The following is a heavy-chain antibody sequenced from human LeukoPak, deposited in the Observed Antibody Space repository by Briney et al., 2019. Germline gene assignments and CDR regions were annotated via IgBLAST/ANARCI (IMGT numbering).Heavy chain of an antibody. CDR2: ISAYNGNT. J-gene: IGHJ4*02. D-gene: IGHD3-22*01. V-gene: IGHV1-18*01. Sequence: ASVKVSCKASGYTFTSYGISWVRQAPGQGLEWMGWISAYNGNTNYAQKLQGRVTMTTDTSTSTAYMELRSLRSDDTAVYYCARFRSYYYDGSGYDDYWGQGTLVTVSS. CDR3: ARFRSYYYDGSGYDDY. CDR1: GYTFTSYG.